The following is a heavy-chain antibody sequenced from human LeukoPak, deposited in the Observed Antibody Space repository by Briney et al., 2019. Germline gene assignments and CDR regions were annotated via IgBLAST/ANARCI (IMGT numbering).Heavy chain of an antibody. CDR1: GFTFSSYA. CDR2: ISYDGSNK. J-gene: IGHJ5*02. CDR3: ARDPHSDYYDTPQPNWFDP. V-gene: IGHV3-30-3*01. D-gene: IGHD3-22*01. Sequence: PGGSLRLSCAASGFTFSSYAMHWVRQAPGKGLEWAAVISYDGSNKYYADSVKGRFTISSDNSKNTLYLQMNSLRAEDTAVYYCARDPHSDYYDTPQPNWFDPWGQGTLVTVSS.